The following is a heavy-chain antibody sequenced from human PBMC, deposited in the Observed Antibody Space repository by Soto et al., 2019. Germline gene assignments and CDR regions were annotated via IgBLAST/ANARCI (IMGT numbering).Heavy chain of an antibody. CDR1: GGSISSSSYY. CDR2: IYYSGST. V-gene: IGHV4-39*02. Sequence: PSETLSLTCTVSGGSISSSSYYWGWIRQPPGKGLEWIGSIYYSGSTYYNPSLKSRVTISVDTSKNHFSLKLSSVTAADTAVYYCAKASSGYHPWGQGTLVTVSS. D-gene: IGHD3-22*01. J-gene: IGHJ5*02. CDR3: AKASSGYHP.